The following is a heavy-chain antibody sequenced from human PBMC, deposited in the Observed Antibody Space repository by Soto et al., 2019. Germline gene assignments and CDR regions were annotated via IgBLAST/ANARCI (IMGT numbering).Heavy chain of an antibody. CDR1: GFTFGDFA. CDR2: IIWNSGRI. D-gene: IGHD2-21*02. Sequence: EVQVVESGGGLVEPGRSLRLSCAASGFTFGDFAMHWVRQVPGKGLEWVSGIIWNSGRIGYADSVKGRFTISRDNAKNSLYLKMGSLRARDTAKFYWEKDNGGGVTRLFYFHYMDVWGKGTTVTVSS. J-gene: IGHJ6*03. CDR3: EKDNGGGVTRLFYFHYMDV. V-gene: IGHV3-9*01.